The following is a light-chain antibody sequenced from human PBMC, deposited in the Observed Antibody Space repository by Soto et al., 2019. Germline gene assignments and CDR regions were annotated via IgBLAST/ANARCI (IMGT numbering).Light chain of an antibody. CDR1: NTDVGGYNY. J-gene: IGLJ1*01. CDR3: QTWTSVIHV. CDR2: EVR. Sequence: QSALTQPASVSGSPGQSITVSCTGTNTDVGGYNYVSWYQHRPGKAPRLMIYEVRNRLSGVSNRFSGSKSGNTASLTISGLQSEDEADYYCQTWTSVIHVFGTGTKLTVL. V-gene: IGLV2-14*01.